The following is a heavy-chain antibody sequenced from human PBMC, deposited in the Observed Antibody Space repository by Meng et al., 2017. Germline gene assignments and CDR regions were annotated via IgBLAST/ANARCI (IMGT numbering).Heavy chain of an antibody. CDR2: ISYDGSNK. J-gene: IGHJ4*02. V-gene: IGHV3-30*01. Sequence: QVDTLESGGGVVQPWSALRLSCAAYGFTFSSYAMHWVRQAPGKGLEWVAFISYDGSNKYYADSVKGRFTISRDNSKNTLYLQMNSLRAEDTAVYYCAHFDYWGQGTLVTVSS. CDR1: GFTFSSYA. CDR3: AHFDY.